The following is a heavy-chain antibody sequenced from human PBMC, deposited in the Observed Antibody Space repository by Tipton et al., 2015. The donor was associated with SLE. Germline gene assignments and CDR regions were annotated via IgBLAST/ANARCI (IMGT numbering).Heavy chain of an antibody. Sequence: TLSLTCAVYGGSISSYYWSWIRQPPGKGLEWIGYIYYSGSTNYNPSLKSRVTISVDTSKNQFSLKLSSVTAADTAVYYCARVKSAARPPYYYYMDVWGKGTTVTVSS. D-gene: IGHD6-6*01. CDR2: IYYSGST. CDR1: GGSISSYY. CDR3: ARVKSAARPPYYYYMDV. V-gene: IGHV4-59*01. J-gene: IGHJ6*03.